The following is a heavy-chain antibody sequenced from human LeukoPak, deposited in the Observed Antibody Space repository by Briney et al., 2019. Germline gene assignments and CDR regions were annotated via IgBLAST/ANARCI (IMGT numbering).Heavy chain of an antibody. V-gene: IGHV3-23*01. CDR1: GFTFSAYA. J-gene: IGHJ4*02. Sequence: GGSLRLSCAASGFTFSAYAMSWVRQAPGKGLEWVSAISGNGGDTYYADSVKGRFTISRDNSKNTLYLQMDSLRAEDTAVYYCTKTAYCGGDCYSFDYWGQGALVTVSS. CDR3: TKTAYCGGDCYSFDY. D-gene: IGHD2-21*02. CDR2: ISGNGGDT.